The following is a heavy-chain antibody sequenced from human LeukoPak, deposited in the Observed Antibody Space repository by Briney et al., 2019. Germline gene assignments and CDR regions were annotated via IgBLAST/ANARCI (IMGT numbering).Heavy chain of an antibody. D-gene: IGHD3-9*01. Sequence: GSLRLSCAASGFTFSSYWMHWVRQAPGKGLVWVSRIKSDGSSASYADSVKGRFTISRDNAKNTVYLQMNSLRAEDTAVYYCARSDWFDYWGQGTLVTVSS. V-gene: IGHV3-74*01. CDR3: ARSDWFDY. J-gene: IGHJ4*02. CDR1: GFTFSSYW. CDR2: IKSDGSSA.